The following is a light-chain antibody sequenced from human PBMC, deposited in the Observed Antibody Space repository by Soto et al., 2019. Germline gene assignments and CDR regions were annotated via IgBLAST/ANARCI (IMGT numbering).Light chain of an antibody. Sequence: SALTQPPSASGSPGQSVTISCTGTSSDVGRYNYVSWYQQHPGTAPKLMIYEVNKRPSGVPDRFSGSKSGNTASLIVSGLQAEDEADYYCSSYAGSNSFVFGTGTKVTVL. CDR3: SSYAGSNSFV. CDR1: SSDVGRYNY. J-gene: IGLJ1*01. CDR2: EVN. V-gene: IGLV2-8*01.